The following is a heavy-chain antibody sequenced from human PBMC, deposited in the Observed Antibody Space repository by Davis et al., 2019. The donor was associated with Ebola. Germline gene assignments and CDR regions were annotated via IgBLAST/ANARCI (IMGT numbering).Heavy chain of an antibody. D-gene: IGHD3-3*01. Sequence: GESLKISCAVSGFTFSDYYMDWVRLTPGKGLEWVAVISYDGSNKYYADSVKGRFTISRDNSKNTLYLQMNSLRAEDTAVYYCARSGLSFGVVKYHYGMDVWGKGTTVTVSS. V-gene: IGHV3-30-3*01. CDR2: ISYDGSNK. CDR1: GFTFSDYY. J-gene: IGHJ6*04. CDR3: ARSGLSFGVVKYHYGMDV.